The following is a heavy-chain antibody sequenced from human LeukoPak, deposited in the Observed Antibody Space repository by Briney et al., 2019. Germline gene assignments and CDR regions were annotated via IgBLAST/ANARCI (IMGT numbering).Heavy chain of an antibody. CDR2: FDPEDGET. CDR3: ATVTGQGYGMDV. D-gene: IGHD1-14*01. J-gene: IGHJ6*02. CDR1: GYTLTELS. V-gene: IGHV1-24*01. Sequence: ASVKVSCKVSGYTLTELSMHWVRQAPGKGLEWMGGFDPEDGETIYAQKFQGRVTMTEDTSTGTAYMELSSLRSEDTAVYYCATVTGQGYGMDVWGQGTTVTVSS.